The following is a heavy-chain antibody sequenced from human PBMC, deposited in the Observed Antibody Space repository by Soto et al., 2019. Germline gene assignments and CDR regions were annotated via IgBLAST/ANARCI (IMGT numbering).Heavy chain of an antibody. V-gene: IGHV4-30-4*01. J-gene: IGHJ4*02. CDR1: GGSISSGDYY. CDR2: IYYSGST. D-gene: IGHD3-22*01. Sequence: SETLSLTCTVSGGSISSGDYYWSWIRQPPGKGLEWIGYIYYSGSTYYNPSLKSRVTISVDTSKNQFSLKLSSVTAADTAVYYCARENYYDSRGYSPAYFDYWGQGTLVTVSS. CDR3: ARENYYDSRGYSPAYFDY.